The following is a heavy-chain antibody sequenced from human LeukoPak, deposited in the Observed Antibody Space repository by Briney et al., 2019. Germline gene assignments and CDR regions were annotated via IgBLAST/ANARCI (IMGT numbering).Heavy chain of an antibody. CDR2: MNPNSGNT. CDR3: ARGPFARARYNWFDP. J-gene: IGHJ5*02. Sequence: ASVKVSGKASGYTFTSYGINWVRQATGQGLEWMGWMNPNSGNTGYAQKFQGRVTMTRNTSISTAYMELSSLRSEDTAVYYCARGPFARARYNWFDPWGQGTLVTVSS. D-gene: IGHD3-3*02. CDR1: GYTFTSYG. V-gene: IGHV1-8*01.